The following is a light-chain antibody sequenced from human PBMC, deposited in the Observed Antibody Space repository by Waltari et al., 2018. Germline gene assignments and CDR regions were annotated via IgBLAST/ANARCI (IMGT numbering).Light chain of an antibody. CDR1: TSNIGNNY. CDR3: AAWDDSLSGVV. Sequence: QSVLTQPPSASGTPGQSIAISCSGSTSNIGNNYVYWYQQFPGTAPKPLIYRNNQRPSGVPDRFSGSKSGPSASLAIRGLQSEDEADYYCAAWDDSLSGVVFGGGTKVTVL. CDR2: RNN. J-gene: IGLJ2*01. V-gene: IGLV1-47*01.